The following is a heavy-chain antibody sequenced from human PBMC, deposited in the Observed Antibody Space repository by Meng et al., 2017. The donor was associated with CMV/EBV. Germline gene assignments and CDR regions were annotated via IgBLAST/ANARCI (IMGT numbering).Heavy chain of an antibody. CDR3: ARSGYCSSTSCYRLQNYYYYGMDV. D-gene: IGHD2-2*02. CDR2: IYYSGST. Sequence: GSLRLSCTVSGGSISSSSYYWGWIRQPPGKGLEWIGSIYYSGSTYYNPSLKSRVTISVDTSKNQFSLKRSSVTAADTAVYYCARSGYCSSTSCYRLQNYYYYGMDVWGQGTTVTVSS. J-gene: IGHJ6*02. CDR1: GGSISSSSYY. V-gene: IGHV4-39*07.